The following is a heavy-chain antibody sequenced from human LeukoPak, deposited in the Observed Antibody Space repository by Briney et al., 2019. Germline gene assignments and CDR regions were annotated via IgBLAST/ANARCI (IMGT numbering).Heavy chain of an antibody. CDR2: ISSSSSTI. CDR1: GFTFSSYS. J-gene: IGHJ3*02. D-gene: IGHD3-10*01. Sequence: PGGSLRLSCAASGFTFSSYSMNWVRQAPWKGLEWVSYISSSSSTIYYADSVKGRFAVSRDNAKNSLYLQMNSLRADDTAVYYCARTKTRFGDAVDIWGQGTMVTISS. V-gene: IGHV3-48*04. CDR3: ARTKTRFGDAVDI.